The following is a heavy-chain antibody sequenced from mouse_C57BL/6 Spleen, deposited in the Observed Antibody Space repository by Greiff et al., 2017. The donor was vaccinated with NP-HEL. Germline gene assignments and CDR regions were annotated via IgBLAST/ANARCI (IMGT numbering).Heavy chain of an antibody. Sequence: VQLQQSGPELVKPGASVKISCKASGYAFSSSWMNWVKQGPGKGLEWIGRIYPGDGDTNYNGKLKGRATLTADKSSSTAYMQLSSLTSEDAAVYFCARSDYYGSSFYFDYWGQGTTLTVSS. CDR3: ARSDYYGSSFYFDY. CDR2: IYPGDGDT. D-gene: IGHD1-1*01. V-gene: IGHV1-82*01. J-gene: IGHJ2*01. CDR1: GYAFSSSW.